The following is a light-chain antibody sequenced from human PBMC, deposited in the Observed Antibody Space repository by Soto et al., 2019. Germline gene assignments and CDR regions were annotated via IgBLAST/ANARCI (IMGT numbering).Light chain of an antibody. CDR3: QQYEYYWT. CDR2: KAS. J-gene: IGKJ1*01. Sequence: DIHMTQSPFALSASVGDRVTVTCRASQNINKMLAWYQQKPGKAPQLLISKASNLESGVPSRFSGSGSGTEFNLTISNLQPDDSATYYCQQYEYYWTFGQGTKVEIK. V-gene: IGKV1-5*03. CDR1: QNINKM.